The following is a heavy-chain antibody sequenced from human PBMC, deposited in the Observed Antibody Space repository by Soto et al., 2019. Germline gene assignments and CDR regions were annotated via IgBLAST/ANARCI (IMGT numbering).Heavy chain of an antibody. CDR2: IYSGGST. Sequence: EVQLVETGGGLIQPGGSLRLSCAASGFTVSSNYMSWVRQAPGKGLERVSVIYSGGSTYYADSVRGRFTISRDKSKNTLYLQMKSLRAEDTAVYYCARDPPATRHGMDVWGQGTKVTVSS. V-gene: IGHV3-53*02. CDR3: ARDPPATRHGMDV. CDR1: GFTVSSNY. J-gene: IGHJ6*02.